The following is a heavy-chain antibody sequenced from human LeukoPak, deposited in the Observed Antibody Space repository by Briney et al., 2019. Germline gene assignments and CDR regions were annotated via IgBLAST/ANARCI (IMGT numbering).Heavy chain of an antibody. V-gene: IGHV4-38-2*02. CDR3: ARGPGIAVAGTLDFDY. J-gene: IGHJ4*02. CDR2: IYHSGST. Sequence: PSETLSLTCTVSGYSISSGYYWGWIRQPPGKGLEWIGSIYHSGSTYYNPSLKSRVTISVDTSKNQFSLKPSSVTAADTAVYYCARGPGIAVAGTLDFDYWGQGTLVTVSS. CDR1: GYSISSGYY. D-gene: IGHD6-19*01.